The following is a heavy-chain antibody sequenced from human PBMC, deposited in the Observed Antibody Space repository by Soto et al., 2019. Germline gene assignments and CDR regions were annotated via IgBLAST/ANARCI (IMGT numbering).Heavy chain of an antibody. V-gene: IGHV3-30-3*01. Sequence: QVQLVESGGGVVQPGRSLRLSCAASGFTFSSYAMHWVRQAPGKGLEWVAVISYDGSNKYYADSVKGRFTISRDNSKNTLYLQMNSLRAEDTAVYYCAREDQLLVVPAAHDYSDPPPYYYYGMDVWGQGTTVTVSS. CDR2: ISYDGSNK. CDR3: AREDQLLVVPAAHDYSDPPPYYYYGMDV. D-gene: IGHD2-2*01. CDR1: GFTFSSYA. J-gene: IGHJ6*02.